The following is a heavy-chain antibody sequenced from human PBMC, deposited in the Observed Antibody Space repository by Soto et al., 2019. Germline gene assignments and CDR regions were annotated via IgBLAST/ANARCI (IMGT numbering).Heavy chain of an antibody. CDR2: ISSSGRPL. J-gene: IGHJ6*01. Sequence: VALGGRCISYEMNWVRPAAGKGLEWFSYISSSGRPLYYADSVKGRFTISRDNAKNSLYLQMNSLRAEYTAVYYCARDRDCSSTSCYFFYDYYGM. CDR1: GGRCISYE. V-gene: IGHV3-48*03. D-gene: IGHD2-2*01. CDR3: ARDRDCSSTSCYFFYDYYGM.